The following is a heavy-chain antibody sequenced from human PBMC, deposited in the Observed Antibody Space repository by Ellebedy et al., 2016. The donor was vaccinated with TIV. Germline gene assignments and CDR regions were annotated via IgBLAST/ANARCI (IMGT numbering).Heavy chain of an antibody. J-gene: IGHJ6*02. CDR2: INPNSGGT. Sequence: ASVKVSCKASGYTFTGYYMHWVRQAPGQGLEWMGWINPNSGGTNYAQKFQGRVTMTRDTSISTAYMELSRLRSGDTALYYCARGASSGWYGMDVWGQGTTVTVSS. CDR3: ARGASSGWYGMDV. CDR1: GYTFTGYY. V-gene: IGHV1-2*02. D-gene: IGHD6-19*01.